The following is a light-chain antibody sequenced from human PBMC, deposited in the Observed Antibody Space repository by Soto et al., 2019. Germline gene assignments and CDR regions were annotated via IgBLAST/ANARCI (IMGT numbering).Light chain of an antibody. CDR3: QHYGNSPPSVT. CDR1: QSISSDY. CDR2: GAS. Sequence: EIVLTQSPGTLSLSPGERATLSCRASQSISSDYLVWYQQKPGQAPRLLIYGASSRATGIPDRFSGSGSGTDFTLTINRLEPEDFAVYYCQHYGNSPPSVTFGPGTKVDIK. V-gene: IGKV3-20*01. J-gene: IGKJ3*01.